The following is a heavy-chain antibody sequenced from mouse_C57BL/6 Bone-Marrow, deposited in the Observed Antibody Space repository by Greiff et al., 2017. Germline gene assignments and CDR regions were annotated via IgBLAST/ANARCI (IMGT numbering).Heavy chain of an antibody. D-gene: IGHD2-10*01. V-gene: IGHV1-59*01. CDR2: IDPSDSYT. J-gene: IGHJ1*03. CDR3: ARSYYGNYWYFDV. Sequence: QVQLQQSGAELVRPGTSVKLSCKASGYTFTSYWMHWVKQRPGQGLEWIGVIDPSDSYTNYNQKFKGKATLTVDTSSSTAYMQLSSLTSEDSAVYYCARSYYGNYWYFDVWGTGTTVTVSS. CDR1: GYTFTSYW.